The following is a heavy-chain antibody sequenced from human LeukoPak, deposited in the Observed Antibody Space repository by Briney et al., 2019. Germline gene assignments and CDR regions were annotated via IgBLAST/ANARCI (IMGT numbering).Heavy chain of an antibody. D-gene: IGHD3-10*01. CDR3: AKGYGSGSSRYYFDY. CDR2: ISYDGSNK. J-gene: IGHJ4*02. V-gene: IGHV3-30*18. Sequence: GGSLRLSCAASGFTFSSYGLHWVRQAPGKGLEWVAVISYDGSNKYYADSVKGRFTISRDNSENTLYLQMNSLRAEGTAVYYCAKGYGSGSSRYYFDYWGQGTLVTVSS. CDR1: GFTFSSYG.